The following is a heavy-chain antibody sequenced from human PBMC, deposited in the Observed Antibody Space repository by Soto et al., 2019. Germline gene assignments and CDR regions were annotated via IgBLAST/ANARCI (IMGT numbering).Heavy chain of an antibody. Sequence: VQLVESGGGVVQPGRSLRLSCAVSGFTFSSYSMHWVRQDPDMGLEWVAFISFAGNNKYYADSVKGRFTISRDNSNNMLYLEMNSLRPDDMAVYYCARDRQKALVVVAATGGFDYWGQGTPVTVSS. CDR1: GFTFSSYS. J-gene: IGHJ4*02. CDR2: ISFAGNNK. CDR3: ARDRQKALVVVAATGGFDY. V-gene: IGHV3-30*04. D-gene: IGHD2-15*01.